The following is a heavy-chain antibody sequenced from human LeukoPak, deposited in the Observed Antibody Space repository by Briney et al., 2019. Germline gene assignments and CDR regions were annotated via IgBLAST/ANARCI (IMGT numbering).Heavy chain of an antibody. CDR2: ISGSGAST. CDR3: AKSRIEGPTPLHC. V-gene: IGHV3-23*01. J-gene: IGHJ4*02. CDR1: GFTFSTYA. D-gene: IGHD1-26*01. Sequence: GGSLRLSCAASGFTFSTYAMSWVRQAPGRGLEWVSAISGSGASTYYADSVKGRFTISRDNSMNTLYLQMNSLRAEDTALYYCAKSRIEGPTPLHCWGQGTLVTVSA.